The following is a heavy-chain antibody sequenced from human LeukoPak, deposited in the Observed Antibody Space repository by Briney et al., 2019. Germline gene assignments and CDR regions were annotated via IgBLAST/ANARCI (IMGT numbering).Heavy chain of an antibody. J-gene: IGHJ6*03. Sequence: SETLSLTCTVSGGSIGSYYWSWIRQPAGKGLEWTGRVYNSGSTNYNPSLKSRVTMSVDTSKNQFSLRLNSVTAADTAVYFCARSPSTYYYYYMDVWGKGTTVTVSS. CDR3: ARSPSTYYYYYMDV. V-gene: IGHV4-4*07. CDR2: VYNSGST. D-gene: IGHD2/OR15-2a*01. CDR1: GGSIGSYY.